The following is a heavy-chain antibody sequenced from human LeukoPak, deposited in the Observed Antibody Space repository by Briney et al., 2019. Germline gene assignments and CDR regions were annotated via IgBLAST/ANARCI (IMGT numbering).Heavy chain of an antibody. D-gene: IGHD4-17*01. CDR2: INPNSGGT. CDR3: AGSTVTTESGAFDI. V-gene: IGHV1-2*02. Sequence: ASVKVSCKSXGYXFTGYYMHWVRQAPGRGLEWMGWINPNSGGTNYAQKFQGRVTMTRDTSISTAYMELSRLRSDDTAVYYCAGSTVTTESGAFDIWGQGTMVTVSS. CDR1: GYXFTGYY. J-gene: IGHJ3*02.